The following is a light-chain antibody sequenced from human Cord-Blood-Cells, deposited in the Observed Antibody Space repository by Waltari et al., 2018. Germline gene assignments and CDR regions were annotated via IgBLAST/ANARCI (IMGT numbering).Light chain of an antibody. CDR1: TRDVGGYNY. CDR3: CSYAGSYTYI. J-gene: IGLJ1*01. V-gene: IGLV2-11*01. Sequence: QSALPQPLSVPGPPVQSVTRSCPLTTRDVGGYNYVPCYQQHPGKAPKLMLYDVSKRPSGVPDRFSGSKSGNTASLTISGLQAEDEADYYCCSYAGSYTYIFGTGTKVTVL. CDR2: DVS.